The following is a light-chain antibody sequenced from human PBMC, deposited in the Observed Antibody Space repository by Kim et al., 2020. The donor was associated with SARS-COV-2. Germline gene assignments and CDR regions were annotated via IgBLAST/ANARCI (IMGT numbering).Light chain of an antibody. CDR1: QGISNY. V-gene: IGKV1-27*01. Sequence: DIQMTQSPSSLSASVGDRVTITCRAIQGISNYLAWYQQKPGKVPKLLIYAASTLQSGVPSRFSGSGSGTDFTLTISSLQPEDVATYYCQKYNSALLTFCGGTKLDIK. CDR2: AAS. J-gene: IGKJ4*01. CDR3: QKYNSALLT.